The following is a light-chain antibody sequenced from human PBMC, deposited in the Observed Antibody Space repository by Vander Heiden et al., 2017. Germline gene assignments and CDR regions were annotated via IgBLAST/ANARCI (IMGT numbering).Light chain of an antibody. V-gene: IGKV3-15*01. CDR2: GAS. J-gene: IGKJ2*01. CDR1: QSVSSN. CDR3: QQYNNWPYT. Sequence: MVQSPATLSVSPGERATLSCRASQSVSSNLAWYQQKPGQAPRLLIYGASTRATGIPARFSGSGSGTEFTLTISSLQSEDFAVYYCQQYNNWPYTFGQGTKLEIK.